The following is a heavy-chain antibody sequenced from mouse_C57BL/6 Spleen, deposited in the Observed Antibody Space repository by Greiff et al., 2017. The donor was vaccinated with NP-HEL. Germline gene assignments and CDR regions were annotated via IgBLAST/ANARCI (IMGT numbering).Heavy chain of an antibody. CDR2: IDPSDSET. J-gene: IGHJ1*03. D-gene: IGHD1-1*01. CDR1: GYTFTSYW. CDR3: ALYGSSLYWYFDV. V-gene: IGHV1-52*01. Sequence: QVQLQQPGAELVRPGSSVKLSCKASGYTFTSYWMHWVKQRPIQGLEWIGNIDPSDSETHYNQKFKDKATLTVDKSSSTAYMQLRSLTSEDSAVYYCALYGSSLYWYFDVWGTGTTVTVSS.